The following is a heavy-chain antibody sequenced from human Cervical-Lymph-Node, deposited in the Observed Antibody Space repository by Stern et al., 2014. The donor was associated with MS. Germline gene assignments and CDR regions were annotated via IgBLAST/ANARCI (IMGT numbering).Heavy chain of an antibody. V-gene: IGHV1-69*06. CDR1: VGTFTSLS. Sequence: MQLVESGAEVKKPGSSVKVSCKASVGTFTSLSINWVRQVPGQSLEWMGGIIPKFDTPNFTQKFQGRCTITADSSTSTVYMALNSLRSDDTAVYYCVLPSTVTTAAFDVWGRGTMVTVSS. CDR2: IIPKFDTP. J-gene: IGHJ3*01. CDR3: VLPSTVTTAAFDV. D-gene: IGHD4-17*01.